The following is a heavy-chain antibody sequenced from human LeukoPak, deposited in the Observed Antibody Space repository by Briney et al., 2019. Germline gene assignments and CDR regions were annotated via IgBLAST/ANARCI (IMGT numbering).Heavy chain of an antibody. CDR2: ISGSGGST. D-gene: IGHD1-26*01. CDR3: ARDGVVGTTLKFDY. Sequence: AGGSPRLSCAASGFTFSDYAMTWVRQAPGKGLEWVSAISGSGGSTYYADSVKGRFTISRDNPKNSLFLQMNSLRAEDTAVYYCARDGVVGTTLKFDYWGQGTLVTVSS. V-gene: IGHV3-23*01. J-gene: IGHJ4*02. CDR1: GFTFSDYA.